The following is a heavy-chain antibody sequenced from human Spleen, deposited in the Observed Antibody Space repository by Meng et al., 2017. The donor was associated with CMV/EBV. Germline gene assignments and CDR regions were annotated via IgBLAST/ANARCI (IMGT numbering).Heavy chain of an antibody. J-gene: IGHJ3*02. Sequence: GATFNSYIISWVRQAPGQGLEWMGVTIPAFGRTNYAQKFQGRISITTDASASTDEATSTSYMELSGLTSEDTALYYCARDMKGAFDIWGQGTMVTVSS. V-gene: IGHV1-69*05. D-gene: IGHD3-16*01. CDR1: GATFNSYI. CDR2: TIPAFGRT. CDR3: ARDMKGAFDI.